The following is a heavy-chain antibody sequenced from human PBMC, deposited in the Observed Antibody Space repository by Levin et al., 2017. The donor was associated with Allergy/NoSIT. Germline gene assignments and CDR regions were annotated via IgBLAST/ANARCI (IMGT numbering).Heavy chain of an antibody. J-gene: IGHJ4*02. CDR1: GGSISSTNYY. D-gene: IGHD2-2*01. Sequence: SQTLSLTCTVSGGSISSTNYYWGWIRQPPGKGLKWIGSIYYSGSTYYNPSLKSRVTISVDTSKNLFSLNLSSVTAADTAVYYCARHPGLGSASCHCDYWGQGTLVTVSS. CDR2: IYYSGST. CDR3: ARHPGLGSASCHCDY. V-gene: IGHV4-39*01.